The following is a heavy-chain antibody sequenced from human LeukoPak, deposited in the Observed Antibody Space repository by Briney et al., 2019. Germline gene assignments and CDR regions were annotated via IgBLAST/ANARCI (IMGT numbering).Heavy chain of an antibody. CDR3: AKDAQRGFDYSNSLEY. CDR1: GLTFSHYG. Sequence: PGRSLRLSCAASGLTFSHYGFHWVRQAPGKGLEWVAVICSDGTNQFYADSVKGRFTISRDYSQKTVYLEMHSLRTEDTAMYYCAKDAQRGFDYSNSLEYWGPGTLVTVSS. D-gene: IGHD4-11*01. V-gene: IGHV3-33*06. J-gene: IGHJ4*02. CDR2: ICSDGTNQ.